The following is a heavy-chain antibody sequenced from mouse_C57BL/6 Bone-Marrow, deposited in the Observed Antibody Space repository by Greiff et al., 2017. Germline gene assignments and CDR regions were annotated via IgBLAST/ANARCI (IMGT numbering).Heavy chain of an antibody. D-gene: IGHD2-5*01. Sequence: EVQRVESGGGLVKPGGSLKLSCAASGFTFSDYGMHWVRQAPEKGLEWVAYISSGRSTIYYADTVKGRFTIFRENAKNTLFLQMTSLRSEDTAMYYCARQYYSNYVYFDYWGQGTTLTVSS. CDR2: ISSGRSTI. CDR1: GFTFSDYG. J-gene: IGHJ2*01. CDR3: ARQYYSNYVYFDY. V-gene: IGHV5-17*01.